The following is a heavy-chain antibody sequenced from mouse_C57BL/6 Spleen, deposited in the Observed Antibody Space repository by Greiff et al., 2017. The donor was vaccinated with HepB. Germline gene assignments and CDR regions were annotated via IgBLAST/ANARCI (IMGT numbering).Heavy chain of an antibody. V-gene: IGHV5-12*01. CDR3: ARGDSIYAMDY. CDR2: ISNGGGST. J-gene: IGHJ4*01. D-gene: IGHD2-10*02. CDR1: GFTFSDYY. Sequence: DVMLVESGGGLVQPGGSLKLSCAASGFTFSDYYMYWVRQTPEKRLEWVAYISNGGGSTYYPDTVKGRFTISRDNAKNTLYLQMSRLKSEDTAMYYCARGDSIYAMDYWGQGTSVTVSS.